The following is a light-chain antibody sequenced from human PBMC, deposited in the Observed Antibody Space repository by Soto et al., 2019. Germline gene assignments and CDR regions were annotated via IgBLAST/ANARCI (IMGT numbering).Light chain of an antibody. CDR1: QSVSSSF. CDR2: GAS. Sequence: PSSLASSPGHPATVSCGASQSVSSSFLAWYQQKPGQAPRLLIYGASRRATGIPDRYSGSGSGTDFTLTISRLEPEDFAVYYCQQYGSSSRTFGQGTKVDIK. CDR3: QQYGSSSRT. J-gene: IGKJ1*01. V-gene: IGKV3-20*01.